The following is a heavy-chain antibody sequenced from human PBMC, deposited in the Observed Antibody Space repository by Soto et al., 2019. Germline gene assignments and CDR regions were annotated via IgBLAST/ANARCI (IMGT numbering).Heavy chain of an antibody. V-gene: IGHV1-8*01. Sequence: ASVKVSCKASGYTFTSYDINWVRQATGQGLEWMGWMNPNSGNTGYAQKFQGRVTMTRDTSTSTVYMELSSLRSEDTAVYYCARIGFITITAGGMDVWGQGTTVTVSS. D-gene: IGHD3-3*01. CDR2: MNPNSGNT. CDR1: GYTFTSYD. J-gene: IGHJ6*02. CDR3: ARIGFITITAGGMDV.